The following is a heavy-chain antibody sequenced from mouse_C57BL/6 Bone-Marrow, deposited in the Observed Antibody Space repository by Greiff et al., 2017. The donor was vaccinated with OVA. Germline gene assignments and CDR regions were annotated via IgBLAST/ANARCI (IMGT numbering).Heavy chain of an antibody. V-gene: IGHV2-5*01. CDR2: IWRGGST. CDR3: AKGGLRQEYYYAMDY. D-gene: IGHD2-4*01. Sequence: VQRVESGPGLVQPSQSLSITCTVSGFSLTSYGVHWVRQSPGKGLEWLGVIWRGGSTDYNAAFMSRLSILQDNSKTNGFFKMNSLLADDTAIDYCAKGGLRQEYYYAMDYWGQGTSVTVSS. J-gene: IGHJ4*01. CDR1: GFSLTSYG.